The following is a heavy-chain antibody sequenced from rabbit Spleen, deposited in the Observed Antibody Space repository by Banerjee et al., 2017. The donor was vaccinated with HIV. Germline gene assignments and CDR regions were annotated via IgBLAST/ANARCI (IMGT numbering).Heavy chain of an antibody. CDR1: GFSISSYYM. CDR3: VDGYNGYGFGFNL. V-gene: IGHV1S45*01. CDR2: IYAGSSGNT. J-gene: IGHJ4*01. Sequence: QEQLEESAGGLVQPGGSLTLTCTASGFSISSYYMNWVRQAPGKGLEWIACIYAGSSGNTYYASWAKGRFTISKTSSTTVTLKMTSLTAADTATYFCVDGYNGYGFGFNLWGQGTLVTVS. D-gene: IGHD6-1*01.